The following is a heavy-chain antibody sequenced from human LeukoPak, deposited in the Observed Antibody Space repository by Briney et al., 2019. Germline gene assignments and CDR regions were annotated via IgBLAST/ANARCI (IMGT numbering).Heavy chain of an antibody. D-gene: IGHD4-17*01. CDR1: SRSISSYY. Sequence: PSQTLSLTWTVASRSISSYYCGWIRQPPGEGMEWNGYIYYNGDTKYNPSLMSRVTLSLDTSKNQFSLRLSSMTAADTAVDYCARTVTTEDLFYFDYWGQGTLVTVSS. CDR3: ARTVTTEDLFYFDY. V-gene: IGHV4-59*08. J-gene: IGHJ4*02. CDR2: IYYNGDT.